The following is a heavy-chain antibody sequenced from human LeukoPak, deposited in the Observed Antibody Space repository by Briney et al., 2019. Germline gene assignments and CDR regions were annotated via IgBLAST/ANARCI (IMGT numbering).Heavy chain of an antibody. CDR3: VGYSYGYGY. J-gene: IGHJ4*02. D-gene: IGHD5-18*01. V-gene: IGHV3-30*03. CDR2: ISYDGSKK. CDR1: GFTFSTYA. Sequence: QPGRSLRLSCAASGFTFSTYALHWVRQAPGKGLEWVAVISYDGSKKYYADSVKGRFTISRDNSKNTLYLQMNSLRAEDTVVYYCVGYSYGYGYWGQGTLVTVSS.